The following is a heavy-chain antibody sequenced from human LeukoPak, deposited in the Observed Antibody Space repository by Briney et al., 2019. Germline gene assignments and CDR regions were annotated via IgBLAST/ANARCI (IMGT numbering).Heavy chain of an antibody. Sequence: GGSLRLSCAGSGFTFSSFWMHWVRQAPGKGLVWVSRINGDGSSTNYADSVKGRFTISRDNARNTLFLQMNSLRAEETGVYYGARELTTGGGKSAAYWDQGTLVTVSS. CDR3: ARELTTGGGKSAAY. CDR2: INGDGSST. D-gene: IGHD4-23*01. V-gene: IGHV3-74*01. J-gene: IGHJ4*02. CDR1: GFTFSSFW.